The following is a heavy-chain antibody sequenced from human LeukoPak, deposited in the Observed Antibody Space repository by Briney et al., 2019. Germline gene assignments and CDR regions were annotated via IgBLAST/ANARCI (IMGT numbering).Heavy chain of an antibody. CDR2: ISDNSGNT. J-gene: IGHJ6*03. CDR1: GFTFSSFA. D-gene: IGHD4-23*01. V-gene: IGHV3-23*01. Sequence: GGSLRLSCAASGFTFSSFAMSWVRQAPGQGLEWVSAISDNSGNTYYADSVKGRFTISRDNSENTLYLQMNSLRAEDTALYYCARDGDTVLTRGYYYYMDVWGKGTTVAVSS. CDR3: ARDGDTVLTRGYYYYMDV.